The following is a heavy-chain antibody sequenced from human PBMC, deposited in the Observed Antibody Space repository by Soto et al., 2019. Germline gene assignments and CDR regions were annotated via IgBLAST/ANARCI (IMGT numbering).Heavy chain of an antibody. J-gene: IGHJ6*02. CDR2: IIPIFGTA. CDR1: GGTFSSYA. Sequence: SVKVSCKASGGTFSSYAISWVRQAPGQGLEWMGGIIPIFGTANYAQKFQGRVTITADESTSTAYMELSSLRSEDTAVYYCARDSYCGGDCYSYYYYGMDVWGQGTTVTVSS. V-gene: IGHV1-69*13. D-gene: IGHD2-21*02. CDR3: ARDSYCGGDCYSYYYYGMDV.